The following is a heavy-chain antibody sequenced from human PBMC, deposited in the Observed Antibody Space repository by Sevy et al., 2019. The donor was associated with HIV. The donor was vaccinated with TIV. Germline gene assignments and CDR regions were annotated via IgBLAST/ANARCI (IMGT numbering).Heavy chain of an antibody. CDR3: ARDRDDGCCTNGVCFNFDN. D-gene: IGHD2-8*01. V-gene: IGHV3-9*01. Sequence: GGSLRLSCAASGFTFDDYAMHWVRQAPGKGLEWVSGISWNSGSIDYADSVKGRFTISRDNAKNSLYLQMKSLRADDTALYYCARDRDDGCCTNGVCFNFDNWGQGTLVTVSS. CDR1: GFTFDDYA. J-gene: IGHJ4*01. CDR2: ISWNSGSI.